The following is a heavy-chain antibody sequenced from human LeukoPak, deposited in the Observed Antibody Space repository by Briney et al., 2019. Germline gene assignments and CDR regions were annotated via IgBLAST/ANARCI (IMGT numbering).Heavy chain of an antibody. CDR1: GGSISSYY. CDR2: IYYSGST. CDR3: ARLRGYREPYFDY. V-gene: IGHV4-59*08. J-gene: IGHJ4*02. Sequence: SETLSLTCTVSGGSISSYYWSWIRQPPGKGLEWIGYIYYSGSTNYNPSLKSRVTISVDTSKNQFSLKLSSVTAADTAVYYCARLRGYREPYFDYWGQGTLVTVSS. D-gene: IGHD5-18*01.